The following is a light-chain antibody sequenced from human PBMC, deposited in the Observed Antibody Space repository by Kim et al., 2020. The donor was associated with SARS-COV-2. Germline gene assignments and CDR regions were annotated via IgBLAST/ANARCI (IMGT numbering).Light chain of an antibody. CDR1: QDINTW. Sequence: IQLTQSPSSVSASVGDRVTITCRASQDINTWLGWYQQKPGKAPKLLIYGASNFQSGVPSRFSGSGSGTDFTLTISRLQPDDCATYYCQQANSFPPWTFGQGTKVDIK. CDR3: QQANSFPPWT. V-gene: IGKV1-12*01. J-gene: IGKJ1*01. CDR2: GAS.